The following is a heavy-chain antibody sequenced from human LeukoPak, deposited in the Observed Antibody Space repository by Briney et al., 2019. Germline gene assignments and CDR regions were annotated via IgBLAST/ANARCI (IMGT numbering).Heavy chain of an antibody. J-gene: IGHJ6*03. CDR3: ARANTAMPYYYYYYMDV. Sequence: GGSLRLSCAASGFTFDDYGMSWVRQAPGKGLEWVSAISGSGGSTYYADSVKGRFTISRDNAKNSLYLQMNSLRAEDTAVYYCARANTAMPYYYYYYMDVWGKGTTVTVSS. CDR2: ISGSGGST. D-gene: IGHD5-18*01. CDR1: GFTFDDYG. V-gene: IGHV3-23*01.